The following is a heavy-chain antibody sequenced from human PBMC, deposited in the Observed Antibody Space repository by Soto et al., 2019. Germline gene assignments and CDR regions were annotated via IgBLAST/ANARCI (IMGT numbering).Heavy chain of an antibody. D-gene: IGHD6-13*01. CDR3: ARAGVAAAPFAFDY. Sequence: QVQLQQWGAGLLKPSETLSLTCAVYGGSFSGYYWSWIRQPPGKGLEWIGEINHSGSTNYNPSLKSRVTISVDTSKNQFSLKLSSVTAADTAVYYCARAGVAAAPFAFDYWGQGTLVTVSS. CDR2: INHSGST. V-gene: IGHV4-34*01. J-gene: IGHJ4*02. CDR1: GGSFSGYY.